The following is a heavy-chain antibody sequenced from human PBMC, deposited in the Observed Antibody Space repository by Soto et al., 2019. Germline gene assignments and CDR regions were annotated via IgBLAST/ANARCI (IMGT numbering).Heavy chain of an antibody. CDR1: GGSITYH. D-gene: IGHD3-3*01. CDR3: ARDFAYFDS. Sequence: SETLSLTCVVSGGSITYHWSWIRQFPGKGLEWIGYVYHTGRTSYNPSLKSRVPISMDTSKNQFSLNLDSVTAADTAVYFCARDFAYFDSWGQGTLVTFSS. CDR2: VYHTGRT. J-gene: IGHJ4*02. V-gene: IGHV4-59*01.